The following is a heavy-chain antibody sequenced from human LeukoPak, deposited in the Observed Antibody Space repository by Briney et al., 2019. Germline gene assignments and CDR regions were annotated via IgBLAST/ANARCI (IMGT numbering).Heavy chain of an antibody. CDR1: GYSFTSYW. CDR3: ARQRTPYGSGSQQPDY. Sequence: GESLKISCKGSGYSFTSYWIGWVRQMPGKGLEWMGIIYPGDSDTRYSPSLQGQVTISADKSISTAYLQWSSLKASDTAMYHCARQRTPYGSGSQQPDYWGQGTLVTVSS. CDR2: IYPGDSDT. J-gene: IGHJ4*02. D-gene: IGHD3-10*01. V-gene: IGHV5-51*01.